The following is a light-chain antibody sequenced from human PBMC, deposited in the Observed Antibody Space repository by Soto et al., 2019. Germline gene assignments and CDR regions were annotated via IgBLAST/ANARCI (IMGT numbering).Light chain of an antibody. V-gene: IGKV1-5*03. CDR2: KAS. CDR3: QQYNSYWK. J-gene: IGKJ1*01. Sequence: DIQMTHSPSTLSASVGDRVTITCRASQSIINWLGWYQQKPGKAPKLLIYKASSLESGVPSRFSGSGSGTEFTLTISSLQPDDFATYYCQQYNSYWKFGQGTKVDIK. CDR1: QSIINW.